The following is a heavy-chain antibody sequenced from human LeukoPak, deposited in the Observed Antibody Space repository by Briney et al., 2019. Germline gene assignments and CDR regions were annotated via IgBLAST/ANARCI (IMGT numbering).Heavy chain of an antibody. D-gene: IGHD3-9*01. J-gene: IGHJ4*02. CDR2: IKQDGSEK. Sequence: PGGSLRLSCAASGFTFSSYWMSWVRQAPGKGLEWVANIKQDGSEKYYVDSVKGRFTISRDNAKSSLYLQMNSLRAEDTAVYYCARGGPILRYFDWLVYFDYWGQGTLVTVSS. CDR3: ARGGPILRYFDWLVYFDY. CDR1: GFTFSSYW. V-gene: IGHV3-7*01.